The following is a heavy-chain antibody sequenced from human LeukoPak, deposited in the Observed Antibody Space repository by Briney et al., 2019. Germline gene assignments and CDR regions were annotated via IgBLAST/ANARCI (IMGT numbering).Heavy chain of an antibody. Sequence: SVKVSCKASGGTFSSYAISWVRQAPGQGLEWMGRIIPIFGIANYAQKFQGRVTIAADKSTSTAYMELSSLRSEDTAVYYCATNVVGATDYWGQGTLVTVSS. CDR3: ATNVVGATDY. D-gene: IGHD1-26*01. V-gene: IGHV1-69*04. J-gene: IGHJ4*02. CDR2: IIPIFGIA. CDR1: GGTFSSYA.